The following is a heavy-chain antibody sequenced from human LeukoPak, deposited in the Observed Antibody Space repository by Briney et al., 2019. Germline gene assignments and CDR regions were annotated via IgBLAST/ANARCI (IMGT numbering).Heavy chain of an antibody. V-gene: IGHV4-59*01. CDR2: IYYSGST. CDR3: ARVDGVMIGGNSFDP. J-gene: IGHJ5*02. Sequence: SETLSLTCTVSGGSISSYYWSWIRQPPGKGLEWIGYIYYSGSTNYNPSLKSRVTISVDTSKNQFSLKLSSVTAADTAVYYCARVDGVMIGGNSFDPWGQGTLVTVSS. CDR1: GGSISSYY. D-gene: IGHD3-16*01.